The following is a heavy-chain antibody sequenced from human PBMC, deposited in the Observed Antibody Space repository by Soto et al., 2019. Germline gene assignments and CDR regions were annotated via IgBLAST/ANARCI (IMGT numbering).Heavy chain of an antibody. CDR3: ARTLRDAFAI. J-gene: IGHJ3*02. V-gene: IGHV3-30-3*01. D-gene: IGHD3-10*01. Sequence: QVQLVASGGGVVQPGRSLSLSCAASGFTFSSYAMHWVRQAPGKGLEWVAVISYDGSNKYYADSVKGRFTISRDTSKYTLYLQMNSLRAEDTAVYYCARTLRDAFAIWGQGTMVTVSS. CDR2: ISYDGSNK. CDR1: GFTFSSYA.